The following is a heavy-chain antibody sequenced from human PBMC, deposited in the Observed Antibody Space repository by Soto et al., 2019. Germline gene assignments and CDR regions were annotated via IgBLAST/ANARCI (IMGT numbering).Heavy chain of an antibody. J-gene: IGHJ5*02. D-gene: IGHD6-13*01. CDR2: IYLSDGK. CDR1: GFSLSTSLVV. Sequence: WGPTQVNPTRTRTLPYTFCGFSLSTSLVVVGGIGQPPGKALWWLALIYLSDGKRDSASLKSSLTITKDTYKNQVVLTMTNMDPVDTATYYCEHRIGELSSSWYSWVDPWGQGTLVTVSS. V-gene: IGHV2-5*01. CDR3: EHRIGELSSSWYSWVDP.